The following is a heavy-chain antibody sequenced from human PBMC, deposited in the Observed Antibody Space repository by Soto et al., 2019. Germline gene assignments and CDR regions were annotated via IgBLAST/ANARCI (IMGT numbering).Heavy chain of an antibody. CDR1: GFTFSSYS. V-gene: IGHV3-48*04. CDR3: VCYPSSGWSGYYRYGMDV. D-gene: IGHD3-3*01. Sequence: GSLRLSCAASGFTFSSYSMNWVRQAPGKGLEWVSYISSSSTIYYADSVKGRFTISRYNSKNSLYLQMNSLSAEDTAVYYCVCYPSSGWSGYYRYGMDVWGQGTTVTVSS. CDR2: ISSSSTI. J-gene: IGHJ6*02.